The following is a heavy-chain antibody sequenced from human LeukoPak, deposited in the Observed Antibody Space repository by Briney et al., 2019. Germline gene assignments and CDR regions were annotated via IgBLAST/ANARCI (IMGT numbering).Heavy chain of an antibody. CDR1: GGSFSGYY. CDR2: INYSGST. CDR3: ARLHLTVTMVRGVNLGWFDP. J-gene: IGHJ5*02. Sequence: PSETLSLTCAVYGGSFSGYYWSWIRQPPGKGLEWIGEINYSGSTNYNPSLKSRVTISVDTSKNQFSLKLSSVTAADTAVYYCARLHLTVTMVRGVNLGWFDPWGQGTLVTVSS. V-gene: IGHV4-34*01. D-gene: IGHD3-10*01.